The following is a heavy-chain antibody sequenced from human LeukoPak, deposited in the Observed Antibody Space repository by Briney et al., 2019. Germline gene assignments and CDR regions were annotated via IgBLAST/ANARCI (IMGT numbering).Heavy chain of an antibody. CDR3: AKEFLGATNF. Sequence: GGSLRLSCAASGFTVSSNYMSWVRQAPGKGLEWVSVIYSGGSTYYADSVKGRFTISRDNSKNTLYLQMNSLRAEDTAVCYCAKEFLGATNFRGQGTLGTVPS. CDR2: IYSGGST. D-gene: IGHD1-26*01. J-gene: IGHJ4*01. V-gene: IGHV3-53*01. CDR1: GFTVSSNY.